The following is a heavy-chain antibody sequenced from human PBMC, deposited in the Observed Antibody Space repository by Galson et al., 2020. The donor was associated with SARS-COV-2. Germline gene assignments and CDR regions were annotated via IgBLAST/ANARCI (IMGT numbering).Heavy chain of an antibody. CDR3: ARDSYDYVWGSYSFQH. Sequence: GASLRLSCAAPGFPFSSSAMHWVRQAPGTGLAWLAGISCDGSNKYYADSVKGPFTIPRDNSKNTLYLQMNSLRAEDTAVYYCARDSYDYVWGSYSFQHWGQGTLVTVSS. CDR1: GFPFSSSA. J-gene: IGHJ1*01. V-gene: IGHV3-30-3*01. CDR2: ISCDGSNK. D-gene: IGHD3-16*01.